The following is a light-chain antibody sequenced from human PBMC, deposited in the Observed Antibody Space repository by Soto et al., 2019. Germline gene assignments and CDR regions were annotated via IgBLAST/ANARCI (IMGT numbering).Light chain of an antibody. Sequence: QSVLTQPPSASGTPGQRVTISCSGGSSNIGSNTVNWYHQVPGTAPKVLIYSDNKRPSGVPDRFSGSKSGTSASLAISGLQSEDEADYYCATWDDSLDGPVFGGGTKLTVL. CDR3: ATWDDSLDGPV. J-gene: IGLJ2*01. CDR2: SDN. CDR1: SSNIGSNT. V-gene: IGLV1-44*01.